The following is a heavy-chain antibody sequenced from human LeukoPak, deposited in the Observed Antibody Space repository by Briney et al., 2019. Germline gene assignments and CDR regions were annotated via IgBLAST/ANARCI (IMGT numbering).Heavy chain of an antibody. CDR1: GFTFDDYG. V-gene: IGHV3-20*04. D-gene: IGHD2-15*01. CDR3: ARGKAAATHYYYYMDV. Sequence: PGGSLRLSCAASGFTFDDYGMGWVRQAPGKGLEWVSGINWNGGGTGYADSVKGRFIISRDNAKDSLYLQMNSLRAEDTALYYCARGKAAATHYYYYMDVWGKGTTVTVSS. CDR2: INWNGGGT. J-gene: IGHJ6*03.